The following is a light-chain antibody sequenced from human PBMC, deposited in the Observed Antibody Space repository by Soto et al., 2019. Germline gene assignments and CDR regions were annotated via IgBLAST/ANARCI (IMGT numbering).Light chain of an antibody. CDR1: QSVINNY. J-gene: IGKJ1*01. CDR2: GTS. V-gene: IGKV3-20*01. CDR3: QQYHSTFRA. Sequence: VLTQSPGTLSLSPGDSATLSCTTSQSVINNYVAWYQQKPGQAPRLIIYGTSGRATGIPDRFTAGGSGTDFTLTISRLEPDDFAVYYCQQYHSTFRAFGQGTQVDI.